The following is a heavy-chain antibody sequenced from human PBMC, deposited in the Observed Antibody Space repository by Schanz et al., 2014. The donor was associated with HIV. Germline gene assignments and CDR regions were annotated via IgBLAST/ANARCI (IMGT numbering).Heavy chain of an antibody. CDR1: GFTFSTYG. Sequence: QVQLVESGGGVVQPGTSLRLSCAASGFTFSTYGMHWVRQAPGKGLEWVAFISYDGSNKYYADSVKGRFTISRDNSKNTLYLQMNSLRAEDTAVYYCTGGLYYDSTPFDPWGQGTLVTVSS. D-gene: IGHD3-22*01. J-gene: IGHJ5*02. V-gene: IGHV3-30*03. CDR2: ISYDGSNK. CDR3: TGGLYYDSTPFDP.